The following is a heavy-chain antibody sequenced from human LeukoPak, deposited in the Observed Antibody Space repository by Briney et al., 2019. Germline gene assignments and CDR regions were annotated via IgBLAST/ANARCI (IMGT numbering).Heavy chain of an antibody. V-gene: IGHV3-30-3*01. CDR2: ISYDGSNK. D-gene: IGHD3-22*01. Sequence: VQPGRSLRLSCAASGFTFSSYAMHWVRQAPGKGLEWVAVISYDGSNKYYADFVKGRFTISRDNSKNTLYLQMNSLRAEDTAVYYCARDALITMIVVGPIDYWGQGTLVTVSS. J-gene: IGHJ4*02. CDR1: GFTFSSYA. CDR3: ARDALITMIVVGPIDY.